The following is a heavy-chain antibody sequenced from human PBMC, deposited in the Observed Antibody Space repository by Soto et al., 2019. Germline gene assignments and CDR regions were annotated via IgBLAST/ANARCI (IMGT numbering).Heavy chain of an antibody. CDR3: TTSEYWGGY. J-gene: IGHJ4*02. D-gene: IGHD3-16*01. CDR2: IKSKSDGGTT. V-gene: IGHV3-15*01. Sequence: EVQLVESGGGLVKPGGSLRLSCAASGFTFSNAWMSWVRQAPGKGLEWVGRIKSKSDGGTTDYGAPVKGRFTNSRDDSRAPLYLQMNSLKTEDTAVCYCTTSEYWGGYWGQGTLVTVSS. CDR1: GFTFSNAW.